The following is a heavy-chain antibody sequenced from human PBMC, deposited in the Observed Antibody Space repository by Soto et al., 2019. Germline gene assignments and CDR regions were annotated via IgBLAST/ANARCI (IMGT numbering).Heavy chain of an antibody. CDR1: VYTFTNNW. J-gene: IGHJ4*02. V-gene: IGHV5-10-1*01. D-gene: IGHD3-10*01. CDR3: ARHRGFGSRSYIDN. Sequence: XASLTMSCKVSVYTFTNNWIIRVRQMPGKGLEWMGRIYPSDSYLNYSPSFQGHVTISAGKSTNTAYLHFRSLKASDTAVYYCARHRGFGSRSYIDNWGQGPLVTISS. CDR2: IYPSDSYL.